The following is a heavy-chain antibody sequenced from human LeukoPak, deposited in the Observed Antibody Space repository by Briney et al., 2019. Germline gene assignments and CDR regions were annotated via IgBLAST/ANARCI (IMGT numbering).Heavy chain of an antibody. J-gene: IGHJ4*02. CDR3: ARGSNFRGVPLFDC. CDR2: IDSGDRT. CDR1: GFSVSTNY. V-gene: IGHV3-53*01. Sequence: GGSLRLSCAASGFSVSTNYMSWVRQAPGKGLEWVSVIDSGDRTYYADSVKGRFTISRDNSKNTLYLQMKSLRAEVTAVYYCARGSNFRGVPLFDCWGQGTLVTVSS. D-gene: IGHD3-10*01.